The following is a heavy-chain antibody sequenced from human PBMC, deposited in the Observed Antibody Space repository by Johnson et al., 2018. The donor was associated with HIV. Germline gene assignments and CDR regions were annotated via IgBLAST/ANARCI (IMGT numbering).Heavy chain of an antibody. CDR1: GFTFSSYA. J-gene: IGHJ3*02. D-gene: IGHD4-11*01. CDR2: IHWNGGST. V-gene: IGHV3-20*04. CDR3: ARDTYSSDACDI. Sequence: VQLVESGGGVVQPGRSLRLSCAASGFTFSSYAMHWVRQAPGKGLEWVSGIHWNGGSTGYAESVKGRFTISRDNAKNSLYLQMNSLRAEDTALYYCARDTYSSDACDIWDQGTMVTVSS.